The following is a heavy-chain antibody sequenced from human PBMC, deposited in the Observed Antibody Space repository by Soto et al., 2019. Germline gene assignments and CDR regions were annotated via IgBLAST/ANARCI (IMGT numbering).Heavy chain of an antibody. J-gene: IGHJ4*02. CDR1: GVSITPYY. CDR3: AREQYNWKL. V-gene: IGHV4-59*01. Sequence: SETLSLTCTVSGVSITPYYWTWIRHPPGKGLEWIGYVYHTGNTYYNPSLKSRVTISLDTSKNQVSLRLKSVTAADTAGYYVAREQYNWKLWGQGTLVTVSS. CDR2: VYHTGNT. D-gene: IGHD1-20*01.